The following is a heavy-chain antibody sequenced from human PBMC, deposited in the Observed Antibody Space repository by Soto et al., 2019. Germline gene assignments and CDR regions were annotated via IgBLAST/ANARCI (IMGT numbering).Heavy chain of an antibody. CDR3: TRSISGFSYADS. J-gene: IGHJ4*02. Sequence: EVQLVESGGVLVQPGGSLRLSCAASGFTFSTYWMHWVRQAPGKGLVWVSRINGDGSDTVYTDFVKGRFTSSRDNAKNTLYLQKNSLRAEDTAVYYCTRSISGFSYADSWGRGTLVTVSS. V-gene: IGHV3-74*01. CDR1: GFTFSTYW. D-gene: IGHD2-2*01. CDR2: INGDGSDT.